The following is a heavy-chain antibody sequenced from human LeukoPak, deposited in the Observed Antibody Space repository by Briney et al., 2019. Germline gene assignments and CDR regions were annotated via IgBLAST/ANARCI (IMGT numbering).Heavy chain of an antibody. J-gene: IGHJ4*02. CDR3: ARAPIVATILYYFDY. D-gene: IGHD5-12*01. CDR2: ISYDGSNK. V-gene: IGHV3-30*04. CDR1: RFTFSSYA. Sequence: GGSLRLSCAASRFTFSSYAMHWVRQAPGKGLEWVAVISYDGSNKYYADSVKGRFTISRDNSKNTLYLQMNSLRAEDTAVYYCARAPIVATILYYFDYWGQGTLVTVSS.